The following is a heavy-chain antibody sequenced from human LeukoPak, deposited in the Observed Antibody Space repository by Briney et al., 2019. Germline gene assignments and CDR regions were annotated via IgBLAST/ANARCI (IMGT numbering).Heavy chain of an antibody. J-gene: IGHJ6*02. D-gene: IGHD5-18*01. Sequence: GGSLRLSCAASGFTFTTYWMHWVRQAPGKGLVWVSHINSDGSITSYADSVKGRFTISRDNAKNTLYLQMNSLRAEGTAVYYCARDAVDTANAVWGQGTTVTVSS. V-gene: IGHV3-74*01. CDR3: ARDAVDTANAV. CDR2: INSDGSIT. CDR1: GFTFTTYW.